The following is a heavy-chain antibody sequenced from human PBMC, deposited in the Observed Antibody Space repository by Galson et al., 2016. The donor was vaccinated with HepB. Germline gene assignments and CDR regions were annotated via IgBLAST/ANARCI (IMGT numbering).Heavy chain of an antibody. CDR1: GFSFSTYS. J-gene: IGHJ4*02. CDR3: ARGAMFIGRGNRFLDY. Sequence: SLRLSCAASGFSFSTYSMNWVRQAPGKGLEWLSSISGDYSYIYYVDSLKGRFTIPSGNAKNSLYLQMNSLRAEDTALYYCARGAMFIGRGNRFLDYWGQGTPVIVSS. D-gene: IGHD3-16*01. CDR2: ISGDYSYI. V-gene: IGHV3-21*01.